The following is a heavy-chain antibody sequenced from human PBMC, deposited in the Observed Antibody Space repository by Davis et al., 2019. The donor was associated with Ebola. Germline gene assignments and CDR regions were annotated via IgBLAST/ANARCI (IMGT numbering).Heavy chain of an antibody. D-gene: IGHD6-13*01. Sequence: AASVKVSCKASGYTFTSYAMHWVRQAPGQRLEWMGWINAGNGNTKYSQKFQGRVTITRDTSASTAYMELSSLRSEDTAVYYCARVKAAAGNNWFDPWGQGTLVTVSS. CDR2: INAGNGNT. J-gene: IGHJ5*02. V-gene: IGHV1-3*01. CDR3: ARVKAAAGNNWFDP. CDR1: GYTFTSYA.